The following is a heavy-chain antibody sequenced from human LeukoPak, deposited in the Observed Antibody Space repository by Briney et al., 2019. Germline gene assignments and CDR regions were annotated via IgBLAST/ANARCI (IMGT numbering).Heavy chain of an antibody. CDR2: INPNSGGT. J-gene: IGHJ5*02. V-gene: IGHV1-2*06. CDR1: GYTFTGYY. D-gene: IGHD3-10*01. CDR3: ARDLGSRVRGVTSSS. Sequence: ASVKLSCKASGYTFTGYYMHWVRQAPGQGLEWMGRINPNSGGTNYAQKFQDRVTMTRDTSISTAYMELSRLRSDDTAVYYCARDLGSRVRGVTSSSWGQGTLVTVSS.